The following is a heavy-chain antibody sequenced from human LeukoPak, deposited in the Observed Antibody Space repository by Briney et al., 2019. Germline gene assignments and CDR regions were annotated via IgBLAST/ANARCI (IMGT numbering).Heavy chain of an antibody. Sequence: GGSLRLSCAASGFTFSSYGMSWVRQAPGKGLEWVSAISGSGGSTYYADSVKGRFTISRDNSKNTLYLQMNSLRAEDTAVYYCARGGGSYYLNYWGQGTLVTVSS. CDR3: ARGGGSYYLNY. J-gene: IGHJ4*02. CDR2: ISGSGGST. CDR1: GFTFSSYG. D-gene: IGHD1-26*01. V-gene: IGHV3-23*01.